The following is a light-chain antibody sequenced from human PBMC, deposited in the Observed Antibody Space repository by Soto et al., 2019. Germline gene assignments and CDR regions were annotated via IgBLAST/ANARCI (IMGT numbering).Light chain of an antibody. CDR2: GAS. J-gene: IGKJ1*01. CDR1: QSVGSN. CDR3: QQYGSSPWT. V-gene: IGKV3-20*01. Sequence: EIVTTHCAATLSVSPRERATLSCRPSQSVGSNLAWYQQKPGQAPRLLIYGASSRATGIPDRFSGSGSGTDFTLTISRLEPEDFAVYYCQQYGSSPWTFGQGTKVDIK.